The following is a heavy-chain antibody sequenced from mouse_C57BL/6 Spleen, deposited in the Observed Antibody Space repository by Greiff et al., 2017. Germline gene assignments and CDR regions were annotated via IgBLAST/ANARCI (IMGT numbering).Heavy chain of an antibody. CDR1: GYAFTNYL. J-gene: IGHJ2*01. CDR2: INTGSGGT. Sequence: VQLQQSGAELVRPGTSVKVSCKASGYAFTNYLIEWVKQRPGQGLEWIGVINTGSGGTNYNEKFKGKATLTADKSSTTAYMQLSSLTSEDAAVYFCARSGTLGPFDYWGQGTTLTVSS. V-gene: IGHV1-54*01. D-gene: IGHD4-1*01. CDR3: ARSGTLGPFDY.